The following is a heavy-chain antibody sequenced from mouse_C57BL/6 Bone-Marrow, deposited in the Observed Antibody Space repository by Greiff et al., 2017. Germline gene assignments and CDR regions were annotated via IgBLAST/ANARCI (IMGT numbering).Heavy chain of an antibody. Sequence: QVQLQQPGAELVMPGASVKLSCKASGYTFTSYWMHWVKQRPGQGLEWIGEIDPSDSYTNYNQKFKGKSTLTVDKSSIKAYMQLSSLTSEDSAVYYCARCWNYGSSYGYFDVWGTGTTVTVSS. V-gene: IGHV1-69*01. CDR1: GYTFTSYW. CDR2: IDPSDSYT. J-gene: IGHJ1*03. D-gene: IGHD1-1*01. CDR3: ARCWNYGSSYGYFDV.